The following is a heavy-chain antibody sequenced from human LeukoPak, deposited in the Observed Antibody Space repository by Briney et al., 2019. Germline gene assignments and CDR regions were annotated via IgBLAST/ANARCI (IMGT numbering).Heavy chain of an antibody. CDR3: ARESGSYLWRSWLNP. CDR2: INHSGST. J-gene: IGHJ5*02. D-gene: IGHD3-16*01. V-gene: IGHV4-59*01. Sequence: SETLSLTCTVSGGSISSYYWSWIRQPPGKGLEWIGEINHSGSTNYNPSLKSRVTISVDTSKNQFSLKLNSVTAADTAVYYCARESGSYLWRSWLNPWGQGTLVTVSS. CDR1: GGSISSYY.